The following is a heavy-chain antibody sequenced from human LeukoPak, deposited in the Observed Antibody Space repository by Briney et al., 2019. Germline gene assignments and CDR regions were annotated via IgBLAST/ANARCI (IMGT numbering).Heavy chain of an antibody. CDR2: IKQDGSEK. Sequence: PGGSLRLSCAASGXTFSSYWMSWVRQAPGKGLEWVANIKQDGSEKYYVDSVKGRFTISRDNAKNSLYLQMNSLRAEDTAVYYCARNPVSYYYDSSGYYPFDPWGQGTLVTVSS. J-gene: IGHJ5*02. D-gene: IGHD3-22*01. CDR3: ARNPVSYYYDSSGYYPFDP. V-gene: IGHV3-7*05. CDR1: GXTFSSYW.